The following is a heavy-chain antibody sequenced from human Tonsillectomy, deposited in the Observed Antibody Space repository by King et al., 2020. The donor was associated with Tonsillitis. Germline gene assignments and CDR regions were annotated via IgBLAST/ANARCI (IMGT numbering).Heavy chain of an antibody. D-gene: IGHD3-22*01. J-gene: IGHJ3*02. V-gene: IGHV3-11*01. Sequence: QLVQSGGGLVNPGGSLRLSCAASGFTFSDYYMSWIRQAPGKGLELISYISSSGTTIYYADSVRGRFTISRDNAKNSFYLQMNSLRAEDTAVYYCARDLVVVISASHAFDIWGQGTMVTVSS. CDR1: GFTFSDYY. CDR3: ARDLVVVISASHAFDI. CDR2: ISSSGTTI.